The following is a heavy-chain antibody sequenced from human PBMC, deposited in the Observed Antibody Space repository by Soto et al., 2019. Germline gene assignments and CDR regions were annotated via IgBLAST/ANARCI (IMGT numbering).Heavy chain of an antibody. CDR3: ARDKATVATTRFDY. CDR2: ISYDGSNE. J-gene: IGHJ4*02. D-gene: IGHD5-12*01. CDR1: GFTFSNYA. V-gene: IGHV3-30-3*01. Sequence: QVQLVESGGGVVQPGKSLRLSCAASGFTFSNYAMHWVRQGPGKGLEWVAVISYDGSNEYYADSVKGRFTISRDNSKNTLYRQMNSLRAEDTAVFYCARDKATVATTRFDYWGQGTLVTVPS.